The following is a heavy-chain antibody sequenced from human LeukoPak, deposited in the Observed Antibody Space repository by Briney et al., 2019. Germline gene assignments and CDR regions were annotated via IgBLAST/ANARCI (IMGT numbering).Heavy chain of an antibody. CDR2: IIPSFGTA. D-gene: IGHD2-2*01. CDR3: AIRYCSSTSCYAANYYYYYMDV. Sequence: ASVKVSCKASGYTFTGYYMHWVRQAPGQGLEWMGGIIPSFGTANYAQKFQGRVTITADKSTSTAYMELSNLRSEDTAVYYCAIRYCSSTSCYAANYYYYYMDVWGKGTTVTVSS. CDR1: GYTFTGYY. V-gene: IGHV1-69*06. J-gene: IGHJ6*03.